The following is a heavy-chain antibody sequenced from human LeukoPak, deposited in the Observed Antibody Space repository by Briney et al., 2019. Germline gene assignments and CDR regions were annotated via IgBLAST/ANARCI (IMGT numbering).Heavy chain of an antibody. CDR2: INTDGSST. V-gene: IGHV3-74*01. D-gene: IGHD6-6*01. Sequence: PGGSLRLSCAASGFTFSSYWMHWVRQAPGKGLVWVSRINTDGSSTSYADSVKGRFTISRDNAKNTLYLQMNSLRAEDTAVYYCARDSGTQLGLRNYMDVWGKGTTVTVSS. CDR1: GFTFSSYW. CDR3: ARDSGTQLGLRNYMDV. J-gene: IGHJ6*03.